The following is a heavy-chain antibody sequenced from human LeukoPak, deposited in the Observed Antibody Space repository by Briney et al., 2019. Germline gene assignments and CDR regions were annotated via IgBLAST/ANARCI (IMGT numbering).Heavy chain of an antibody. CDR1: GGSISSSSYY. CDR3: AREGGRTGIAAAGTYY. Sequence: SETLSLTCTVSGGSISSSSYYWGWIRQPPGKGLERIGSIYYSGSTYYNPSLKSRVTISVDTSKNQFSLKLSSVTAADTAVYYCAREGGRTGIAAAGTYYWGQGTLVTVSS. D-gene: IGHD6-13*01. J-gene: IGHJ4*02. CDR2: IYYSGST. V-gene: IGHV4-39*02.